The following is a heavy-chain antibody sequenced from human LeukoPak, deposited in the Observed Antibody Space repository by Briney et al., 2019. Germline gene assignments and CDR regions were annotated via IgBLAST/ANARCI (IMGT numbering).Heavy chain of an antibody. Sequence: ASVKVSCKASGYTFTSYDINWVRPAPGQGLEWMGWMNPTSGHTGYVQKFQGRITMTRDTSVSTAYMELNSLTSEDTAVYYCARSPVGVRKKHDLWGQGTLVIVSS. J-gene: IGHJ5*02. D-gene: IGHD3-10*01. CDR3: ARSPVGVRKKHDL. CDR1: GYTFTSYD. CDR2: MNPTSGHT. V-gene: IGHV1-8*01.